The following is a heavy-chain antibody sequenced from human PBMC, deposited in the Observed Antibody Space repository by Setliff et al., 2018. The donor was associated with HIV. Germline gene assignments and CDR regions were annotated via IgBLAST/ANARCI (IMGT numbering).Heavy chain of an antibody. D-gene: IGHD2-21*01. CDR2: IIPFLGIA. CDR3: TRGRGIIGALVY. Sequence: SVKVSCKASGGTFSRYPISWVRQAPGQGLEWMGGIIPFLGIANNAQKFQGRLTITADKSTSTAYMELSSLRSEDTAMYYCTRGRGIIGALVYWGQGTLVTVSS. CDR1: GGTFSRYP. V-gene: IGHV1-69*10. J-gene: IGHJ4*02.